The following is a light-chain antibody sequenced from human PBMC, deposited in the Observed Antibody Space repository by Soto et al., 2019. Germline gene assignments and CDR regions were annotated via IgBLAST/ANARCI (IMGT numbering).Light chain of an antibody. CDR3: QQYADSPIT. V-gene: IGKV3-20*01. J-gene: IGKJ3*01. Sequence: EIVLTQSPGTLSLSPGERATLSCRASQSVSSSYLAWYQQKPGQAPRLLIYDASSSATGIPDRFSGSGSGTDFTLTISRLDPEDFAVYYCQQYADSPITFGPGTKVDIK. CDR1: QSVSSSY. CDR2: DAS.